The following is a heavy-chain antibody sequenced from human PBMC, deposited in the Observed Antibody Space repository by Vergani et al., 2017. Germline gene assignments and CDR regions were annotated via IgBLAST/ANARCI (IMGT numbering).Heavy chain of an antibody. Sequence: QVQLQESGPGLVKPSETLSLTCTVSGGSISSSSYYWGWIRQPPGKGLEWIGYIYYSGSTNYNPSLKSRVTISVDTSKNQFSLKLSSVTAADTAVYYCARDGSTGYDFWSGYFIGWFDPWGQGTLVTVSS. D-gene: IGHD3-3*01. CDR2: IYYSGST. V-gene: IGHV4-61*01. J-gene: IGHJ5*02. CDR1: GGSISSSSYY. CDR3: ARDGSTGYDFWSGYFIGWFDP.